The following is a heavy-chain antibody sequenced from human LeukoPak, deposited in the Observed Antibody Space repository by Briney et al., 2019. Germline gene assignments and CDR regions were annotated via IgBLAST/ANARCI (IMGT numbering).Heavy chain of an antibody. CDR1: GYTFTSYG. V-gene: IGHV1-18*01. CDR3: ARDHPPSIVVVPAADYYYYGMDV. D-gene: IGHD2-2*01. CDR2: ISAYNGNT. J-gene: IGHJ6*02. Sequence: ASVKVSCKASGYTFTSYGISWVRQAPGQGLEWMGWISAYNGNTNYAQKLQGRVTMTTDTSTSTAYMELRSLRSGDTAVYYCARDHPPSIVVVPAADYYYYGMDVWGQGTTVTVSS.